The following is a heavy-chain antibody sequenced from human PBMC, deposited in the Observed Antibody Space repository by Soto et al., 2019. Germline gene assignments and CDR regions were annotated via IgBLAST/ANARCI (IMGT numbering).Heavy chain of an antibody. CDR2: VYYTGTT. J-gene: IGHJ4*02. CDR1: GGSISSYF. V-gene: IGHV4-59*01. CDR3: ARDLAAVPRAFDY. Sequence: LSLTCTVSGGSISSYFYIWVRQPPGKGLEWIGSVYYTGTTDYNPSLKSRVTISVETSKTQFSLNLRSVTAADTAVYYCARDLAAVPRAFDYWGRGTLVTVSS. D-gene: IGHD6-13*01.